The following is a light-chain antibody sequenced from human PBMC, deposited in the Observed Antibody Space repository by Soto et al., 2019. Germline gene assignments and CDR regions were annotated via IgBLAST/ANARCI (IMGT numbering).Light chain of an antibody. Sequence: ETVLTQSPGTLSLSPGERATLSCRASQSVGGSLAWYQQRPGQAPRLPIYDASTRATGIPDRFSGGGSGTEFTLTISSLQSEDFVVYYCQQYNSWPPITFGQGTRLEIK. J-gene: IGKJ5*01. V-gene: IGKV3-15*01. CDR1: QSVGGS. CDR3: QQYNSWPPIT. CDR2: DAS.